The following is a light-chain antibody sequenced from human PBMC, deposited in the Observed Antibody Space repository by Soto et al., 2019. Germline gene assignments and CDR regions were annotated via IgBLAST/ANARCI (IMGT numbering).Light chain of an antibody. J-gene: IGKJ1*01. CDR1: QSITIY. Sequence: DIQMTQSPSSLSASVGDKVTITCRTSQSITIYLNWYHHKPGIAPKLLIYGATTLQSGVPSRFRGSGSGTDFPITISILQPEYFAIYYCQQSYRIPWTFGQGTQVEIK. CDR3: QQSYRIPWT. CDR2: GAT. V-gene: IGKV1-39*01.